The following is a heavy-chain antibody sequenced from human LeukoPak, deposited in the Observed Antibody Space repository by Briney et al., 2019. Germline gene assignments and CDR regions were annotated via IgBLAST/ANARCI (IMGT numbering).Heavy chain of an antibody. Sequence: SETLSLTCAVYGGSFSGYYWSWIRQPPGKGLEWIGEINHSGSTNYNPSLKSRVTISVDTSKNQFSLKLSSVTAADTAVYYCVEVGLGGFNVWGQGKMVNVSS. D-gene: IGHD1-26*01. CDR3: VEVGLGGFNV. CDR1: GGSFSGYY. J-gene: IGHJ3*01. CDR2: INHSGST. V-gene: IGHV4-34*01.